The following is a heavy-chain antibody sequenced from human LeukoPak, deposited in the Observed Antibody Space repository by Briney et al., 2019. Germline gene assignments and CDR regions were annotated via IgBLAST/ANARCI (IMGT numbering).Heavy chain of an antibody. CDR1: GFTFSSYA. J-gene: IGHJ4*02. CDR2: INSDGSST. Sequence: PGRSLRLSCAASGFTFSSYAMHWVRQAPGKGLVWVSRINSDGSSTSYADSVKGRFTISRDNAKNTLYLQMNSLRAEDTAVYYCARVRVDCSSTSCYLYFDYWGQGTLVTVSS. D-gene: IGHD2-2*01. CDR3: ARVRVDCSSTSCYLYFDY. V-gene: IGHV3-74*01.